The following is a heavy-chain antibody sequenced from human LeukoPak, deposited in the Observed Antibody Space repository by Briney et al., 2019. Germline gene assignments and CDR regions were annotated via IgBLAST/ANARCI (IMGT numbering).Heavy chain of an antibody. CDR1: GGTFRSYA. Sequence: SVKVSCKASGGTFRSYAISWVRQAPGQGLEWMGGIIPIFGTANYAQKFQGRVTITADKSTSTAYMELSSLRSEDTAVYYCARSNSSSWYVGSFDYWGQGTLVTVSS. D-gene: IGHD6-13*01. CDR2: IIPIFGTA. CDR3: ARSNSSSWYVGSFDY. V-gene: IGHV1-69*06. J-gene: IGHJ4*02.